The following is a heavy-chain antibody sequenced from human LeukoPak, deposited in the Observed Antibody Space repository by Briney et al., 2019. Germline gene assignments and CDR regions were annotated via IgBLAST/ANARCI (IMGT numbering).Heavy chain of an antibody. Sequence: GGSLRLSCVASGFTFSNYWMHWVRQPPGKGLVWVSRIYVDGRTTNYADSVKGRFTISRDNAKNTVYLEMYSLSVEDTATYYCIRDFRSADLWGQGTLVTVTS. CDR3: IRDFRSADL. J-gene: IGHJ5*02. CDR1: GFTFSNYW. V-gene: IGHV3-74*01. CDR2: IYVDGRTT.